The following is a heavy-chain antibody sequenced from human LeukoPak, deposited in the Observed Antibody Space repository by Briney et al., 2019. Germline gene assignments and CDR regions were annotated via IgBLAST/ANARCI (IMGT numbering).Heavy chain of an antibody. V-gene: IGHV3-11*04. Sequence: GGSLRLSCAVSGFTFSDYYMSWIRQAPGKGLEWVSYISSSGGTTIYYADSVKGRFTISRDNAKNSLYLQMNSLRAEDTAVYYCARGLFNWGQGTLVTVSS. CDR3: ARGLFN. CDR1: GFTFSDYY. J-gene: IGHJ4*02. D-gene: IGHD3-10*02. CDR2: ISSSGGTTI.